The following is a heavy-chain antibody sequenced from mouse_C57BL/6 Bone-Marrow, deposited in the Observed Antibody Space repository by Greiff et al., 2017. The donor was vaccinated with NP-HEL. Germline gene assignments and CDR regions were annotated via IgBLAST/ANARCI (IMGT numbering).Heavy chain of an antibody. CDR3: ARRNGYYCLAY. J-gene: IGHJ3*01. D-gene: IGHD2-3*01. CDR1: GYAFSSYW. Sequence: VQLQQSGAELVKPGASVKISCKASGYAFSSYWMNWVKQRPGKGLEWIGQIYPGDGDTNYNGKFKGKATLTADKSSSPDYMQLSSLTSEDSAVYFCARRNGYYCLAYWGQGTLVTVSA. CDR2: IYPGDGDT. V-gene: IGHV1-80*01.